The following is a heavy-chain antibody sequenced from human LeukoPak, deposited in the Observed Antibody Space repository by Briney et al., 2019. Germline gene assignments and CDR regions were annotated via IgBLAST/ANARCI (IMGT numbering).Heavy chain of an antibody. D-gene: IGHD2-15*01. CDR3: ARDLLDAFDI. CDR1: GFTFSSYS. J-gene: IGHJ3*02. V-gene: IGHV3-48*01. Sequence: GGSLRLSCAASGFTFSSYSMNWVRQAPGKGLEWVSYISSSSSTIYYADSVKGRFTISRDNAKNSLYLQMNSLRAEDTAVYYCARDLLDAFDIWGQGTMVTVSS. CDR2: ISSSSSTI.